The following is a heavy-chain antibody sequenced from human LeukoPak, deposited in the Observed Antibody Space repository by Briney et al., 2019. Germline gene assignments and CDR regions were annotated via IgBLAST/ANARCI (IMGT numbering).Heavy chain of an antibody. J-gene: IGHJ6*03. CDR1: GFTFSSYG. D-gene: IGHD3-10*01. CDR3: ARGGRPGYYYYYYMDV. V-gene: IGHV3-33*01. CDR2: IWYDGSNK. Sequence: GGSLRLSCAASGFTFSSYGMHWVRQAPGKGLEWVAVIWYDGSNKYYADSVKGRFTISRDNSKNTPYLQMNSLRAEDTAVYYCARGGRPGYYYYYYMDVWGKGTTVTVSS.